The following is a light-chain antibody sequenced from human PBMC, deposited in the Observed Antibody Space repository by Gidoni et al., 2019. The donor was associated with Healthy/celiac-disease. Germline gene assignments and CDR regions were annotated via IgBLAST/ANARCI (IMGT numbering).Light chain of an antibody. CDR3: QQSYSTPDT. Sequence: DIQMTQSPSSLSASVGDRVTITSRASQSISSYLNWYQQKPGKAPKLLIYAASSLQSGVPSRFSGSGSGTDFTLTISSLQPEDFATYYCQQSYSTPDTFXQXTKLEIK. V-gene: IGKV1-39*01. J-gene: IGKJ2*01. CDR2: AAS. CDR1: QSISSY.